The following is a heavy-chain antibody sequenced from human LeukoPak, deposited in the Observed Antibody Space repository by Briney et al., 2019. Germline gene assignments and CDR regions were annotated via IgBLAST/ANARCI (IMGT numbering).Heavy chain of an antibody. CDR3: ASFGSSGYYVFDY. CDR2: IYYSGST. Sequence: LETLSLTCTVSGGSISSYYWSWIRQPPGKGLEWIGYIYYSGSTNYNPSLKSRVTISVDTSKNQFSLKLSSVTAADTAVYYCASFGSSGYYVFDYWGQGTLVTVSS. V-gene: IGHV4-59*01. D-gene: IGHD3-22*01. CDR1: GGSISSYY. J-gene: IGHJ4*02.